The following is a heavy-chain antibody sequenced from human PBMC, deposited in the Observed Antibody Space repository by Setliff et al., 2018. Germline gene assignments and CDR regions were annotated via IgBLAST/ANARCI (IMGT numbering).Heavy chain of an antibody. CDR1: GGSISSSSYY. CDR3: ASSRGQLRYSYGPNWFDP. CDR2: IYYSGST. J-gene: IGHJ5*02. V-gene: IGHV4-39*07. Sequence: KPSETLSLTCTVSGGSISSSSYYWGWIRQPPGKGLEWIGSIYYSGSTYYNPSLKSRVTISVDTSKNQFSLKLSSVTAADTAVYYCASSRGQLRYSYGPNWFDPWGQGTLVTVSS. D-gene: IGHD5-18*01.